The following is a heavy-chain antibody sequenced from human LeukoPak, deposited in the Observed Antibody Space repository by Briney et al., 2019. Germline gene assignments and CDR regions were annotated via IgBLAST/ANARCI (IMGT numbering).Heavy chain of an antibody. J-gene: IGHJ4*02. CDR1: RFTFSSYW. Sequence: GGSLRLSCAASRFTFSSYWMSWVRQAPGKGLEWVANIKQDGSEKNYVDSVKGRFAISRDNAKNSLYLQMNSLRAEDTAVYYCARGGGIFDFWGQGTLVIVSS. CDR2: IKQDGSEK. CDR3: ARGGGIFDF. D-gene: IGHD3-16*01. V-gene: IGHV3-7*04.